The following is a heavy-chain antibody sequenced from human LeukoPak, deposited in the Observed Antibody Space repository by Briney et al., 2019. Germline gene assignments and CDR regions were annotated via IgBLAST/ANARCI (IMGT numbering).Heavy chain of an antibody. CDR2: INPNSGGT. V-gene: IGHV1-2*02. Sequence: GASVKVSCKASGYTFTGYYMHWVRQAPGQGLEWMGWINPNSGGTNYAQKFQGRVTMTRDTSISTAYMELSRLRSDDTAVYYCARGQADSYGNAFDIWGQGTMVTVSS. CDR3: ARGQADSYGNAFDI. D-gene: IGHD5-18*01. J-gene: IGHJ3*02. CDR1: GYTFTGYY.